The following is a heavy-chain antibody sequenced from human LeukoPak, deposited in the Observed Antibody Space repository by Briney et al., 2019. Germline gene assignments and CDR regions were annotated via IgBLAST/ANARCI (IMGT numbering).Heavy chain of an antibody. V-gene: IGHV4-39*01. CDR2: IYYSGST. Sequence: SETLSLTCTVSGGSISSGSYYWGWIRQPPGKGLEWIGSIYYSGSTYYNPSLKSRVTISVDTSKNQLSLKLSSVTATDTAVYYCARLDYGDHDYWGQGTLATVPS. CDR1: GGSISSGSYY. J-gene: IGHJ4*02. CDR3: ARLDYGDHDY. D-gene: IGHD4-17*01.